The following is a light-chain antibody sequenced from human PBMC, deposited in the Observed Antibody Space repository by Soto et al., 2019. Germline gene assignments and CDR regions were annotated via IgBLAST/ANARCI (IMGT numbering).Light chain of an antibody. CDR1: QFVSTN. J-gene: IGKJ1*01. CDR3: QQYNDRPRT. V-gene: IGKV3-15*01. Sequence: ELVMTQSPDTLSVSPGERATLSCRASQFVSTNLAWYQQRPGQAPRLLIYGASTRAIGVPARFSGSGSWTEFPLPTTSLQDEDFAVYYGQQYNDRPRTFGKGTKVDIK. CDR2: GAS.